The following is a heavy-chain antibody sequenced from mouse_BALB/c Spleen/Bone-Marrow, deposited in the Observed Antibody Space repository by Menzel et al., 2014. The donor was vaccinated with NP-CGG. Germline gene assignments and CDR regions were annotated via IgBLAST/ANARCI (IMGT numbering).Heavy chain of an antibody. CDR1: GFDFSRYW. V-gene: IGHV4-1*02. CDR3: ARLGYYGWFAY. J-gene: IGHJ3*01. CDR2: INPESNTI. Sequence: VQLQQSGGGLVQPGGSLKLSCAAPGFDFSRYWMSWVRQAPGKGLQWIGEINPESNTINYSPSLKDKFIISRDNAKNTLYLQMSKVKSEDAALYCCARLGYYGWFAYWGQGTLVTVSA. D-gene: IGHD2-3*01.